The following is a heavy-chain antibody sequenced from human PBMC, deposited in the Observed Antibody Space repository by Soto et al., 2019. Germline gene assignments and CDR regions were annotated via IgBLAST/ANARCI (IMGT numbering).Heavy chain of an antibody. CDR3: AKDLSGSNSGYFQH. Sequence: PGGSLRLSCAASGFTFSSYAMSWVRQAPGKGLEWVSAISGSGGSTYYADSVKGRFTISRDNTKNTLYLQMNSLRAEDTAVYYCAKDLSGSNSGYFQHWGQGTLVTVSS. V-gene: IGHV3-23*01. CDR2: ISGSGGST. D-gene: IGHD1-26*01. CDR1: GFTFSSYA. J-gene: IGHJ1*01.